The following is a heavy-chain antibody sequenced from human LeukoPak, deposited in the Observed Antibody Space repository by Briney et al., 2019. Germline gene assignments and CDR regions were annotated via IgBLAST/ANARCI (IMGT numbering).Heavy chain of an antibody. CDR3: VRDISVTVTSEFSY. CDR2: ISWNSGKM. Sequence: SLKLSCAASGFTFDDCAMHWVRQVPGKGLEWVSGISWNSGKMGYADSVKGRFTISRDNAKNSLYLQMNSLRTEDMALYYCVRDISVTVTSEFSYWGQGTLVTVSS. D-gene: IGHD4-17*01. J-gene: IGHJ4*02. V-gene: IGHV3-9*03. CDR1: GFTFDDCA.